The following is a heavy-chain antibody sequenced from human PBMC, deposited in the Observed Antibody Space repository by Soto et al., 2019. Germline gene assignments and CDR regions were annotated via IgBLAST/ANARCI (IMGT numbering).Heavy chain of an antibody. J-gene: IGHJ6*02. V-gene: IGHV3-30*18. D-gene: IGHD3-22*01. Sequence: VQPGGSLRLSCAASGFTFSSYGMHWVRQAPGKGLEWLAVISYDGSNKYYADSVKGRFTISRDNSKNTLYLQMNSLRAEDTAVYYCAKDLVTMTHPERDYYYGMDVWGQGTTVTVSS. CDR2: ISYDGSNK. CDR3: AKDLVTMTHPERDYYYGMDV. CDR1: GFTFSSYG.